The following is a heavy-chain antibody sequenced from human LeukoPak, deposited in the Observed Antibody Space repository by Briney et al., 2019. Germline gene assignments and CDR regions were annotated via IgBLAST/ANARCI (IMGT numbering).Heavy chain of an antibody. V-gene: IGHV3-23*01. CDR3: AKRVYFSRGSCPSNPFRV. D-gene: IGHD2-15*01. CDR2: ISGSGGST. J-gene: IGHJ3*01. CDR1: GFTFSSYA. Sequence: PGGSLRLSCAASGFTFSSYAMSWVSQAPGRGLEGVPAISGSGGSTYYADYVKGRFTISRDNSKNTLYLQMNSLRAEDTSMYYCAKRVYFSRGSCPSNPFRVWGQGTMVTVSS.